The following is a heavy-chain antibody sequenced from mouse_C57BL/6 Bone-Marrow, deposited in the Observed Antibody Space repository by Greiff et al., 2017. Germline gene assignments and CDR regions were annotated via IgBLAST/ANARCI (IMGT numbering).Heavy chain of an antibody. J-gene: IGHJ4*01. V-gene: IGHV1-72*01. CDR3: ASRPIYMRDYAMDY. CDR2: IDPNSGGT. CDR1: GYTFTSYW. Sequence: QVQLQQPGAELVKPGASVKLSCKASGYTFTSYWMHWVKQRPGRGLEWIGRIDPNSGGTKYNEKFKSKATLTVDKPSSTASMQLSSLTSEDSAFYCCASRPIYMRDYAMDYWGQGTSVTVSS. D-gene: IGHD1-3*01.